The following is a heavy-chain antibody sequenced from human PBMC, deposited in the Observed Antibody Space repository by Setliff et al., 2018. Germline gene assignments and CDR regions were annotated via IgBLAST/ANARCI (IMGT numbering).Heavy chain of an antibody. CDR2: INAGNGNT. V-gene: IGHV1-3*01. D-gene: IGHD3-3*01. CDR3: ARDTYIGDFWSGYYIQGRFDP. Sequence: PSVKVSCKASGYTFTNYAIHWVRQAPGQRLEWMGWINAGNGNTKYSQKFQGRVTITRDTSASTAYMELSSLRSEDTAVYYCARDTYIGDFWSGYYIQGRFDPWGQGTLVTVSS. J-gene: IGHJ5*02. CDR1: GYTFTNYA.